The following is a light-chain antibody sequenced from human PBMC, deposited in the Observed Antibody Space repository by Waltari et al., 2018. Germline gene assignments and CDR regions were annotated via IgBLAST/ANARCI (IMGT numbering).Light chain of an antibody. J-gene: IGLJ2*01. V-gene: IGLV2-14*01. CDR1: SSDVGGFNY. Sequence: QSALTQPASVSGSPGQSITISCTGTSSDVGGFNYVPWYQQHQRQAPNLMIYDVSKRPAGVSNRFSGSKSGNTASLTISGLQAEDEADYYGSSYTSSSTLVCGGGTKLTVL. CDR2: DVS. CDR3: SSYTSSSTLV.